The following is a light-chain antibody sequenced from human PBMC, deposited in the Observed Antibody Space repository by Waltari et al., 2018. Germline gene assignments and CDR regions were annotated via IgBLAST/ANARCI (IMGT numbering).Light chain of an antibody. V-gene: IGKV3-20*01. CDR3: HQYGTSPRT. Sequence: EIVLTQSPGTLSLSPGERATLSCRASQSVDSSDLAWYQQKAGQAPRLLIYGTSRRATGIPDRFSGSGSGTDFTLTISRLEPEDSAVYYCHQYGTSPRTFGQGTKVEIK. CDR2: GTS. J-gene: IGKJ1*01. CDR1: QSVDSSD.